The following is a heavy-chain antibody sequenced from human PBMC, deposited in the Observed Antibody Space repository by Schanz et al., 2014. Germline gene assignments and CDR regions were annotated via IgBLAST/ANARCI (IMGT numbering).Heavy chain of an antibody. D-gene: IGHD3-3*01. V-gene: IGHV3-11*01. J-gene: IGHJ3*01. CDR2: MSHSGGVI. CDR1: GFSFSDSF. Sequence: QMQLVESGGGLVKPGGSLRLSCVASGFSFSDSFMSWIRQTPEKGLEWIAFMSHSGGVIYYAESVRGRFFISRDNAKNSLYLQMKSLRVDDTAVYYCAREHPIFGVTYTDAYDVWGRGTMVTVSS. CDR3: AREHPIFGVTYTDAYDV.